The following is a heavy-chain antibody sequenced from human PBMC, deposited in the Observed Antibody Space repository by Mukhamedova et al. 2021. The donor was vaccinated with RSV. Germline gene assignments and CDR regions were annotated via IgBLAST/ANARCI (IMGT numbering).Heavy chain of an antibody. Sequence: AQKFQGRVTITADESTSTAYMELSSLRSEDTAVYYCARWGDPKSPIAAAATWRWFDPWGQGTLVTVSS. J-gene: IGHJ5*02. CDR3: ARWGDPKSPIAAAATWRWFDP. D-gene: IGHD6-13*01. V-gene: IGHV1-69*01.